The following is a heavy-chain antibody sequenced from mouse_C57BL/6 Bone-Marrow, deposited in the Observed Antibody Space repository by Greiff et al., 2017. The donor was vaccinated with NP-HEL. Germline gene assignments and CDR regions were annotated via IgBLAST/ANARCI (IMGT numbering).Heavy chain of an antibody. V-gene: IGHV1-26*01. D-gene: IGHD1-1*01. CDR3: ARWDYYGSIFDY. CDR2: INPNNGGT. Sequence: EVQLQQSGPELVKPGASVKISCKASGYTFTDYYMNWVKQSHGKSLEWIGDINPNNGGTSYNQKFKGKATLTVDKASSTACMELRSLTSEDSAVYYGARWDYYGSIFDYWGKGTTVTVAS. J-gene: IGHJ2*01. CDR1: GYTFTDYY.